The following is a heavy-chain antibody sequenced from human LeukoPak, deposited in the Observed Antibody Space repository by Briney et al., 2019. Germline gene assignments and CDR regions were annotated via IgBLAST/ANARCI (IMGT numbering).Heavy chain of an antibody. Sequence: GGSLRLSCATSGFTFSSYAMSWVRQAPGKGLGWVSAISGSGGSTYYADSVKGRFTISRDNSKNTLYLQMNSVRAEDTSVYYCARDSLRYSSGWYGPDAFDIWGQGTMVTVSS. CDR1: GFTFSSYA. J-gene: IGHJ3*02. V-gene: IGHV3-23*01. CDR3: ARDSLRYSSGWYGPDAFDI. D-gene: IGHD6-19*01. CDR2: ISGSGGST.